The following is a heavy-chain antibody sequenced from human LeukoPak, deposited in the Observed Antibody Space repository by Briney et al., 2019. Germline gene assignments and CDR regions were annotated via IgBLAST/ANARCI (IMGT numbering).Heavy chain of an antibody. CDR2: IGATDGLT. CDR3: VKDRESGNGVWDAFDI. D-gene: IGHD1-26*01. J-gene: IGHJ3*02. CDR1: GLTFSRYA. V-gene: IGHV3-23*01. Sequence: PGGSLRRSCAASGLTFSRYAMSWARHAPGQGLEGGSSIGATDGLTNYADSVKGRFSISRDNSKNTLYLQMTDLRDEDTAVYYCVKDRESGNGVWDAFDIWGQGTTVIVSS.